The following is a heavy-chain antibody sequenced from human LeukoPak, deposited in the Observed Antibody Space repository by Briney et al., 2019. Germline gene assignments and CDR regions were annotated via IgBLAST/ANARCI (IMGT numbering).Heavy chain of an antibody. J-gene: IGHJ3*02. CDR3: ARAGSIAVPLI. CDR2: INHSGST. Sequence: SETLFLTCAVYGGSFSGYYWSWIRQPPGKGLEGIGEINHSGSTNYNPSLKSRGTISIDTSKNQLSRKLSSVTAADTAVYYCARAGSIAVPLIWGQGTMVTVSS. CDR1: GGSFSGYY. D-gene: IGHD6-19*01. V-gene: IGHV4-34*01.